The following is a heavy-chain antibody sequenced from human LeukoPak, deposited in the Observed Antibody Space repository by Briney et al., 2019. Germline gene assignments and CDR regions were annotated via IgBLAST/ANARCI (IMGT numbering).Heavy chain of an antibody. CDR3: ARDADIDGYNSKGFDY. Sequence: ASVKVSCKASGYTFTSYGISWVRQAPGQGLEWMGWISAYNGNTNYAQKLQGRVTMTTDTSTSTAYMELSSLRSEDTAVYYCARDADIDGYNSKGFDYWGQETLVTVSS. V-gene: IGHV1-18*01. CDR1: GYTFTSYG. CDR2: ISAYNGNT. J-gene: IGHJ4*02. D-gene: IGHD5-24*01.